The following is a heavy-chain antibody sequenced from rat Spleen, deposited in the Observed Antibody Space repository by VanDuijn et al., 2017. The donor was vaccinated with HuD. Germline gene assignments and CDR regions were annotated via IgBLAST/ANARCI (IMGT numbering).Heavy chain of an antibody. CDR1: GFIFSDHY. J-gene: IGHJ2*01. V-gene: IGHV5-27*01. Sequence: EVQLVESDGGLVQPGRSLKLSCVASGFIFSDHYVAWVRQAPTKGLEWVAYISAGGDNTYYRDSVKGRFTISRDNAKSTLYLQLDSLRSEYTATYYCTTDTFYDGTYYPGGFDYWGQGVMVTVSS. D-gene: IGHD1-12*02. CDR3: TTDTFYDGTYYPGGFDY. CDR2: ISAGGDNT.